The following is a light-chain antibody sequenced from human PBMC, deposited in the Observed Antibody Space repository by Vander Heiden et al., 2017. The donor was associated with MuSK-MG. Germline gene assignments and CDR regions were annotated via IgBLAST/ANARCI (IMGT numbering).Light chain of an antibody. V-gene: IGKV1-5*03. CDR3: QQYNSYYSYT. J-gene: IGKJ2*01. Sequence: DIHITHSLSTLSASIGDRVPNTCRDSQRISSWLAWYQQKPGKAPKLLIYKASSLESGVPSRFSGSGSGTEFTLTISSLQPDDVATYYCQQYNSYYSYTFGQGTKLEIK. CDR1: QRISSW. CDR2: KAS.